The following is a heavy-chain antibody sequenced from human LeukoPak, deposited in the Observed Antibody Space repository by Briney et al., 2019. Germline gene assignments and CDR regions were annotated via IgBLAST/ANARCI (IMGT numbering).Heavy chain of an antibody. CDR2: NYTRGST. CDR3: ARGRYCSADICSGGDAFDI. Sequence: PPETLSLTCTVSGGSINNYYWSWIRQPAGKGLEWIGRNYTRGSTNYNPSLKSRVTMSVDTSKNQFSLKLSSVTAADTAVYYCARGRYCSADICSGGDAFDIWGQGTMVSVSS. J-gene: IGHJ3*02. V-gene: IGHV4-4*07. D-gene: IGHD2-15*01. CDR1: GGSINNYY.